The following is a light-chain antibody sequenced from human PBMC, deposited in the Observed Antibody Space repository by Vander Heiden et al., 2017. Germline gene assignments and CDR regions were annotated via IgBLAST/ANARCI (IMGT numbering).Light chain of an antibody. CDR3: SSYETSRIVGV. J-gene: IGLJ1*01. Sequence: QSPLPAPDSMSGSPGQSITISCTGTSSDIGDHNYVSWHQQHPGKAPKLMIYEVNNRPSGVSSRFSGSKSGNTASLTISGLQPEDEADYYCSSYETSRIVGVFGTGTKVTVL. CDR1: SSDIGDHNY. CDR2: EVN. V-gene: IGLV2-14*03.